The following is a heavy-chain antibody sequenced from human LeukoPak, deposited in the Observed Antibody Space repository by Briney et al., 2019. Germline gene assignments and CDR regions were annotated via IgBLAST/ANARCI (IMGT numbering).Heavy chain of an antibody. D-gene: IGHD3-22*01. CDR2: ITSSGAAT. CDR1: GFTFSSYA. V-gene: IGHV3-23*01. Sequence: PGGSLRLSYAASGFTFSSYAMSWVRQAPGKGLEWVSSITSSGAATYYADSVKGRFTISRDNSDNTLYLQMNSLRAEDTAVYYCAKDRPNYYGSNGHYYKLNGDCWGQGTLVTVSS. CDR3: AKDRPNYYGSNGHYYKLNGDC. J-gene: IGHJ4*02.